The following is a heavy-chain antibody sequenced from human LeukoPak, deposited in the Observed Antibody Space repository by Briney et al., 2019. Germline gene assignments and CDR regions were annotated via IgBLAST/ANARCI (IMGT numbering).Heavy chain of an antibody. Sequence: GGSLRLSCAASGFTFSRYAMTWVRQAPAKGLEWVSAISGSGGSTYYADSVKGRFTISRDNSKNTLYLQMNSLRAEDTAVYYCAKELGYCTNGVCYPAPNWFDPWGQGTLVTVSS. J-gene: IGHJ5*02. V-gene: IGHV3-23*01. D-gene: IGHD2-8*01. CDR3: AKELGYCTNGVCYPAPNWFDP. CDR1: GFTFSRYA. CDR2: ISGSGGST.